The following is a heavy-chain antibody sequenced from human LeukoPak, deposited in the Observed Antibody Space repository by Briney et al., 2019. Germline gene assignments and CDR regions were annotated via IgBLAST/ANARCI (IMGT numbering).Heavy chain of an antibody. CDR1: GGTFSSYA. V-gene: IGHV1-69*13. J-gene: IGHJ3*02. Sequence: ASVKVSCKASGGTFSSYALSWVRQAPGQGLEWMGGIIPIFGTANYAQKFQGRVTITADESTSTAYMELSSLRSEDTAVYYCARDESGDNDAFDIWGQGTMVTVSS. D-gene: IGHD2-21*01. CDR2: IIPIFGTA. CDR3: ARDESGDNDAFDI.